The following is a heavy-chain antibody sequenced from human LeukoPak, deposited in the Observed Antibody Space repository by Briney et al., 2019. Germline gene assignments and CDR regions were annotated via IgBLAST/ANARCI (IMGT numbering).Heavy chain of an antibody. Sequence: RPSETLSLTCTVSGDSISGYYWSWIRQPPGKGLEWIAYISHSGSTNYNPSLKSRVTISADTSKNQFSLKLSSVTAADTAVYYCARVPRSYYYYYYMDVWGKGTTVTVSS. CDR1: GDSISGYY. V-gene: IGHV4-59*01. CDR2: ISHSGST. CDR3: ARVPRSYYYYYYMDV. J-gene: IGHJ6*03.